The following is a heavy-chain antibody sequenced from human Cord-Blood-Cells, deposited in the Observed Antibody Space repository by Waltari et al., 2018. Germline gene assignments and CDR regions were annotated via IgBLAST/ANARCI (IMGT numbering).Heavy chain of an antibody. D-gene: IGHD4-4*01. CDR1: GYSISSGYS. CDR3: ARAYSNWFDP. J-gene: IGHJ5*02. Sequence: QVQLQESGPGLVKPPETLSLTCTVSGYSISSGYSWGWIRQPPGKGLERIGSIYHSGSTYYNPSLKSRVTISVDTSKNQFSLKLSSVTAADTAVYYCARAYSNWFDPWGQGTLVTVSS. V-gene: IGHV4-38-2*02. CDR2: IYHSGST.